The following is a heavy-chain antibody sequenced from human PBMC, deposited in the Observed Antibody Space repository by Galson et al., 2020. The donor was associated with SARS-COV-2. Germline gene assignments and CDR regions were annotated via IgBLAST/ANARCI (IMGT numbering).Heavy chain of an antibody. CDR1: GFTFNNYW. Sequence: GESLKISCAASGFTFNNYWMHWVRQAPGKGLEWVSRINNDGSSTIYADSVKGRFTISRDNAENTLYLQMNSLRAEDTAIYYCAINYQLDSWGQGTLVTVSS. J-gene: IGHJ4*02. D-gene: IGHD2-2*01. CDR2: INNDGSST. V-gene: IGHV3-74*01. CDR3: AINYQLDS.